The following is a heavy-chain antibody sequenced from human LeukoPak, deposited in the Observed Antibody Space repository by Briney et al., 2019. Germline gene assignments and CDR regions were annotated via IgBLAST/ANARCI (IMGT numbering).Heavy chain of an antibody. CDR1: AFTFSTYT. V-gene: IGHV3-21*06. CDR2: ITGGSAYI. Sequence: GGSLRLSCAASAFTFSTYTINWVRRAPGKGLEWVSSITGGSAYIYYADSVKGRFSISRDNARNSLYLQMNSLRAEDTAVYYCVRGGAAAGTFDYWGQGTLVTVSS. D-gene: IGHD6-13*01. J-gene: IGHJ4*02. CDR3: VRGGAAAGTFDY.